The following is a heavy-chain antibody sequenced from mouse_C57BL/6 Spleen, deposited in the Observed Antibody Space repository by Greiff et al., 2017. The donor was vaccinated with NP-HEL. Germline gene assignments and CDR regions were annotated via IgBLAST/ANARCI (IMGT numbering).Heavy chain of an antibody. CDR1: GYTFTSYW. CDR2: IDPSDSET. Sequence: VQLQQPGAELVRPGSSVKLSCKASGYTFTSYWMHWVKQRPIQGLEWIGNIDPSDSETHSNQKFKDKATLTVDKSSSTAYMQLSSLTSEDSAVYYCARGDSMVTTLDYWGQGTTLTVSS. V-gene: IGHV1-52*01. CDR3: ARGDSMVTTLDY. J-gene: IGHJ2*01. D-gene: IGHD2-2*01.